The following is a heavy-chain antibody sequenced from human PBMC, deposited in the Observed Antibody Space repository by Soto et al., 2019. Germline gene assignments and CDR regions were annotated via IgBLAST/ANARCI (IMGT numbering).Heavy chain of an antibody. D-gene: IGHD6-19*01. CDR1: GDSVSSNSAA. V-gene: IGHV6-1*01. Sequence: QTLSLTCAISGDSVSSNSAACNWIRHSPSRGLEWLGRTYYRSKWYNDYAVSVKSRITINPDTSKNQFSLQLNSVTPEDTAVYYCARDSVAGTAYYYYYYGMDVWGQGTKVTVYS. J-gene: IGHJ6*02. CDR2: TYYRSKWYN. CDR3: ARDSVAGTAYYYYYYGMDV.